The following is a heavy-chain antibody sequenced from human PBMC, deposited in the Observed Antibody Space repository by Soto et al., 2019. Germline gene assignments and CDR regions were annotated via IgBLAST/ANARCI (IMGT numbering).Heavy chain of an antibody. J-gene: IGHJ4*02. CDR1: GGSVSSGSYY. CDR3: AKTYYYDSSGYYYEGYFDY. V-gene: IGHV4-61*01. D-gene: IGHD3-22*01. CDR2: IYYSGST. Sequence: SETLSLTCTVSGGSVSSGSYYWSWIRQPPGKGLEWIGYIYYSGSTNYNPSLKSRVTISVDTSKNQFSLKLSSVTAADTAVYYCAKTYYYDSSGYYYEGYFDYWGQGTLVTVSS.